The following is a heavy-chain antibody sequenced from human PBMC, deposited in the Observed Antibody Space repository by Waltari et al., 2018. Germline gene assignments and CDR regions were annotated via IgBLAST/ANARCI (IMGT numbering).Heavy chain of an antibody. D-gene: IGHD1-26*01. CDR1: GGSISGNYY. V-gene: IGHV4-30-4*08. CDR2: IYYSEST. J-gene: IGHJ1*01. CDR3: ARGGVGATYTEYFQH. Sequence: QVQLQESGPGLVKPSQTLSLTCTVSGGSISGNYYWSWIRQPPGKGLEWIGYIYYSESTYYTPSLKSRVTISVDTSKNQFSLKLSSVTAADTAVYYCARGGVGATYTEYFQHWGQGTLVTVSS.